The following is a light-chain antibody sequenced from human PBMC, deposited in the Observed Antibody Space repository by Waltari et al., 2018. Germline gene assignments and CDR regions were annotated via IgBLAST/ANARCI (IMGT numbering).Light chain of an antibody. CDR2: DSA. Sequence: EVVLTQSPATLSLSPGDGATLSCRASQSVTDYVAWYQQKPGQDPRLVIYDSANRATGIPARFSGSGSGTDSTLTISSLEPEDFAVYYCQQRKFWPYTFGQGTKLDIK. J-gene: IGKJ2*01. CDR3: QQRKFWPYT. V-gene: IGKV3-11*01. CDR1: QSVTDY.